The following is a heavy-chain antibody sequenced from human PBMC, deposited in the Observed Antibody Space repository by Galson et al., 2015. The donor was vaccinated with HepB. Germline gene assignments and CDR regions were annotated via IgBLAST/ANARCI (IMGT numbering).Heavy chain of an antibody. D-gene: IGHD3-3*02. J-gene: IGHJ6*02. CDR1: GFTFGDYA. CDR3: TRDKPSVFRKQGMLYYYYGMDV. Sequence: SLRLSCAASGFTFGDYAMSWFRQAPGKGLEWVGFIRSKAYGGTTEYAASVKGRITISRDDSKSIAYLQMNSLKTEDTAVYYCTRDKPSVFRKQGMLYYYYGMDVWGQGTTVTVSS. CDR2: IRSKAYGGTT. V-gene: IGHV3-49*03.